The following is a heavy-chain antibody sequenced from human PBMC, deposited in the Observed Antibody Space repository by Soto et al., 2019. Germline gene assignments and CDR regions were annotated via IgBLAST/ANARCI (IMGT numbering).Heavy chain of an antibody. J-gene: IGHJ4*02. CDR3: ARGSGSYAAGDY. CDR1: GGSISNYY. D-gene: IGHD1-26*01. Sequence: SETLSLTCTVSGGSISNYYWNWIRQSPGKGLESIGYVFYGGGTHYNPSFSSRVTISADTSKNQFSLNLRSVTAADTAVYYCARGSGSYAAGDYWGQGILVTVSS. V-gene: IGHV4-59*01. CDR2: VFYGGGT.